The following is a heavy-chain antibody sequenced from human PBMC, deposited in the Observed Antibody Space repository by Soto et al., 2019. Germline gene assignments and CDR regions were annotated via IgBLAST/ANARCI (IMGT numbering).Heavy chain of an antibody. D-gene: IGHD6-19*01. CDR3: ARRVYSSGWAFGY. J-gene: IGHJ4*02. V-gene: IGHV3-72*01. CDR1: GFTFSDHY. Sequence: PGGSLRLSCAASGFTFSDHYMDWVRQAPGKGLEWVGRTRNKANSYTTEYAASVKGRFTISRDDSKNSLYLQMNSLKTEDTAVYYCARRVYSSGWAFGYWGQGTLVTVSS. CDR2: TRNKANSYTT.